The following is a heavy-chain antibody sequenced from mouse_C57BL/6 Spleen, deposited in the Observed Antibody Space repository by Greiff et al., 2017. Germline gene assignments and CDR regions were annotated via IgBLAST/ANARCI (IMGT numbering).Heavy chain of an antibody. V-gene: IGHV5-4*01. CDR3: ARGAALIAWFAY. CDR1: GFTFSSYA. D-gene: IGHD6-1*01. Sequence: EVQLVESGGGLVKPGGSLKLSCAASGFTFSSYAMSWVRQTPEKRLEWVATISDGGSYTYYPDNVKGRFTISRDNAKNNLYLQMGHLKSEDTAMYYCARGAALIAWFAYWGQGTLVTVSA. CDR2: ISDGGSYT. J-gene: IGHJ3*01.